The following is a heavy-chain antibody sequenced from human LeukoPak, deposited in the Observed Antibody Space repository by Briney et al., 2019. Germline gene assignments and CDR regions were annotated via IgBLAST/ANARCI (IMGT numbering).Heavy chain of an antibody. CDR1: GGSISSSSYY. CDR2: IYYSGST. CDR3: ARDNIVVVPAAYYYYYMDV. J-gene: IGHJ6*03. V-gene: IGHV4-39*07. Sequence: SETLSLTCTVSGGSISSSSYYWGWIRQPPGKGLEWIGSIYYSGSTYYNPSLKSRVTISVDTSKNQFSLKLSSVTAADTAVYYCARDNIVVVPAAYYYYYMDVWGKGTTVTVSS. D-gene: IGHD2-2*01.